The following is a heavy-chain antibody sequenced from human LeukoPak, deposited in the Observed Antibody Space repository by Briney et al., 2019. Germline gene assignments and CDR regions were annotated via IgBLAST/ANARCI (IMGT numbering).Heavy chain of an antibody. D-gene: IGHD6-13*01. J-gene: IGHJ4*02. CDR3: AIQRGIAADNYFDY. Sequence: GGSLRLSCAASGFTFSRYAMSWVRQAPGKGLEWVSAISGSGGSTYYADSVKGRFTISRDNSKNTLYLQMNSLRAEDTAVYYCAIQRGIAADNYFDYWGQGTLVTVSS. CDR1: GFTFSRYA. CDR2: ISGSGGST. V-gene: IGHV3-23*01.